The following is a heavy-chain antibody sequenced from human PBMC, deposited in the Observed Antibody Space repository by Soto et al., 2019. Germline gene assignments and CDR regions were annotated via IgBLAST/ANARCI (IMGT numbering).Heavy chain of an antibody. J-gene: IGHJ3*02. V-gene: IGHV1-3*01. D-gene: IGHD2-2*01. CDR3: ARESVPVVVGAFDI. Sequence: EASVKVSCKASGYTFTSYAMHWVRQAPGQRLEWMGWINAGNGNTKYSQKFQGRVTITRDTSASTAYMELSSLRSEDTAVYYCARESVPVVVGAFDIWGQGTMVTVSS. CDR2: INAGNGNT. CDR1: GYTFTSYA.